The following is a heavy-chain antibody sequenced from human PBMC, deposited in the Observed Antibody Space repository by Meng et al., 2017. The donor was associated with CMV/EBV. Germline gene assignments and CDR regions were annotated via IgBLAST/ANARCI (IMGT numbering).Heavy chain of an antibody. Sequence: SLKISCSASGFTFDNYAMHWVRQVPGKGLEWVAGINWSSSSMGYADSVSGRFTISRDNAKKSLYLQMNSLRVEDMALYLCAKDRGVFWGGYFDSWGQGTLVTVSS. CDR3: AKDRGVFWGGYFDS. V-gene: IGHV3-9*03. CDR1: GFTFDNYA. D-gene: IGHD3-3*01. CDR2: INWSSSSM. J-gene: IGHJ4*02.